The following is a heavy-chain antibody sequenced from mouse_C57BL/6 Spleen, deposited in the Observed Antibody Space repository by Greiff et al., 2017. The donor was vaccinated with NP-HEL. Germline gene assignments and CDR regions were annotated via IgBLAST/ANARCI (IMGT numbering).Heavy chain of an antibody. CDR1: GYTFTDYY. Sequence: VQLQQSGAELVRPGASVKLSCKASGYTFTDYYINWVKQRPGQGLEWIARIYPGSGNTYYNEKFKGKATLTAEKSSSTAYMQLSSLTSEDSAVYFCARFYYYGSSPYYFDYGGQGTTLTVSS. V-gene: IGHV1-76*01. D-gene: IGHD1-1*01. CDR2: IYPGSGNT. CDR3: ARFYYYGSSPYYFDY. J-gene: IGHJ2*01.